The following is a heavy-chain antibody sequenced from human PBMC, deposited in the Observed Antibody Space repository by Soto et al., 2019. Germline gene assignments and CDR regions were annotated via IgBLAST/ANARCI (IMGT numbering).Heavy chain of an antibody. CDR3: AGGRRGFPGPEAEYFQH. Sequence: GGSLRLSCAASGFTFSSYGMHWVRQAPGKGLEWVAVIWYDGSNKYYADSVKGRFTISRDNSKNTLYLQMNSLRAEDTAVYYCAGGRRGFPGPEAEYFQHWGQGTLVTVSS. V-gene: IGHV3-33*01. J-gene: IGHJ1*01. CDR1: GFTFSSYG. CDR2: IWYDGSNK.